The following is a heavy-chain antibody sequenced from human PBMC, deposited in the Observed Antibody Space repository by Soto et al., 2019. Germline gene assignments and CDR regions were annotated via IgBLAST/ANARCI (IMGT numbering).Heavy chain of an antibody. CDR1: GGSISSGGYS. Sequence: SETLSLTCAVSGGSISSGGYSWSWIRQPPGKGLEWIGYIYSSGSTYYNPSLRSRVTISADTSKNQFSLKLTSVTAADTAVYYCARGGGYDYWGQGALVTVSS. V-gene: IGHV4-30-4*01. J-gene: IGHJ4*02. D-gene: IGHD3-22*01. CDR2: IYSSGST. CDR3: ARGGGYDY.